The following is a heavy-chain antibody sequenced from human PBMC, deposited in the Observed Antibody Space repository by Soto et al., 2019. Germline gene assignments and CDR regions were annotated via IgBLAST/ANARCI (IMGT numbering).Heavy chain of an antibody. CDR1: GFTFTSSA. CDR3: ARGGDTAKNFDY. V-gene: IGHV1-58*01. Sequence: GASVKVSCKASGFTFTSSAVQWVRQARGQRLEWIGWIVVGSGNTNYAQKFQERVTITRDMSTSTAYMELSSLRSEDTAVYYCARGGDTAKNFDYGGQGTLVTVAS. D-gene: IGHD5-18*01. J-gene: IGHJ4*02. CDR2: IVVGSGNT.